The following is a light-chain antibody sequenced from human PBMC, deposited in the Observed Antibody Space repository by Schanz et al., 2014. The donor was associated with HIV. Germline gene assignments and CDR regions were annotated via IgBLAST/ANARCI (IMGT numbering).Light chain of an antibody. CDR1: SSDVGGYNY. CDR2: DVK. Sequence: QSVLTQPASVSGSPGQSITISCTGSSSDVGGYNYVSWYQQHPGKAPKLMIYDVKNRPSGVSNRFSGSKSGNTASLTISGLQAEDEADYYCSSYTSSRTWVFGGGTKVTVL. V-gene: IGLV2-14*01. J-gene: IGLJ3*02. CDR3: SSYTSSRTWV.